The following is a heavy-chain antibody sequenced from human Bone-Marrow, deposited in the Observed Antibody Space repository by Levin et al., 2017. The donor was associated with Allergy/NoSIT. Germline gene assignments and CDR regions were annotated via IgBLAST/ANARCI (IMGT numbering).Heavy chain of an antibody. V-gene: IGHV4-4*07. CDR3: ARSKLNYDYCGFRQNFDS. Sequence: SQTLSLTCTVSGGSISSHYWSWIRQPAGKGLEWIGRVYTSGSTNYNPSLKSRVTMSLDTSKNQFSLKLTSLTAADTAVYYCARSKLNYDYCGFRQNFDSWGQGKLVTVSS. J-gene: IGHJ4*02. CDR2: VYTSGST. D-gene: IGHD4-23*01. CDR1: GGSISSHY.